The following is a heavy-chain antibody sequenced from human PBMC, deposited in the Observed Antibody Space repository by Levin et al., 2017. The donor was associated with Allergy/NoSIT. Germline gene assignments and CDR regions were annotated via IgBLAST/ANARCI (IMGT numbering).Heavy chain of an antibody. D-gene: IGHD2-8*02. CDR3: ESTGPDDLFDY. CDR1: GYTFTNYY. J-gene: IGHJ4*02. V-gene: IGHV1-2*06. Sequence: GESLKISCKASGYTFTNYYINWVRQAPGQGLEWMGRINPKSGGTDYAQKFQGRVTMTRDTSISTGYMELSRLTSDDTAVYYCESTGPDDLFDYWGQGTLVTVSS. CDR2: INPKSGGT.